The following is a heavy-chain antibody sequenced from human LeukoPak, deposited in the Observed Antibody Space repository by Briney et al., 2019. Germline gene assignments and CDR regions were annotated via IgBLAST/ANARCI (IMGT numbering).Heavy chain of an antibody. CDR3: ARVAEVAAYFDY. J-gene: IGHJ4*02. CDR1: GFTFSGYE. CDR2: ISSSGSTI. V-gene: IGHV3-48*03. D-gene: IGHD2-15*01. Sequence: GGSLRLSCAASGFTFSGYEMSWVRQAPGKGLEWVSYISSSGSTIYYADSVKGRFTISRDNAKNSLYLQMNSLRAEDTAVYYCARVAEVAAYFDYWGQGTLVTVSA.